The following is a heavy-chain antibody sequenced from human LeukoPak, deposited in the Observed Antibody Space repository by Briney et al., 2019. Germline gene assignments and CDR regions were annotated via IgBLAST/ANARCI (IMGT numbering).Heavy chain of an antibody. V-gene: IGHV3-21*01. J-gene: IGHJ6*02. D-gene: IGHD6-19*01. CDR3: ARLFKAVAGRDYYYYGMDV. CDR2: ISGRSSYI. Sequence: GESLRLSCAASGFTFSSYSMNWARQSPGKGLEWVSSISGRSSYIYYADSVKGRFTISRDNAKNSVYLQMNSLRAEDTAVYYCARLFKAVAGRDYYYYGMDVWGQGTTVTVSS. CDR1: GFTFSSYS.